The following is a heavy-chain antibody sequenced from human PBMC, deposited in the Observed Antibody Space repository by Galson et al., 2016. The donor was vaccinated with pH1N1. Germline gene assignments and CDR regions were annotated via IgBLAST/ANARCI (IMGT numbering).Heavy chain of an antibody. CDR1: GYTFTNYD. Sequence: SVKVSCKASGYTFTNYDINWVRQATGQGLEWMGWMNPNSGNTGYAQKFQGRVTITRNTSISTAYMELSSLRSEDTALYYCARAGCVSGSCRTGIHYYMDVGGHGTLVTVSS. CDR3: ARAGCVSGSCRTGIHYYMDV. V-gene: IGHV1-8*01. J-gene: IGHJ6*03. D-gene: IGHD2-15*01. CDR2: MNPNSGNT.